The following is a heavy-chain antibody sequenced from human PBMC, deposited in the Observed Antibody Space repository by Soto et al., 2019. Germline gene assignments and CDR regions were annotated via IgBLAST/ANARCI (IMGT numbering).Heavy chain of an antibody. CDR1: GFTVGSNF. Sequence: PGGSLRLSCAASGFTVGSNFMSWARQAPGKGLEWVSVIYSIGSTYYADSVKGRFTISRDNSKNTLYLQMNSLRAEDTAVYYCARDRDYGGFDYWGQGTLVTVSS. CDR3: ARDRDYGGFDY. CDR2: IYSIGST. J-gene: IGHJ4*02. D-gene: IGHD4-17*01. V-gene: IGHV3-53*01.